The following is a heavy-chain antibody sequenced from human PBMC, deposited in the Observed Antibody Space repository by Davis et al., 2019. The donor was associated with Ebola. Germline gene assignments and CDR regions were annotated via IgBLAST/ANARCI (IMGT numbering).Heavy chain of an antibody. CDR2: IIPIFGTA. CDR3: ASRTYYYGSGSYYLAPFDP. J-gene: IGHJ5*02. CDR1: GYTFTSYY. V-gene: IGHV1-69*06. Sequence: AASVKVSCKASGYTFTSYYMHWVRQAPGQGLEWMGGIIPIFGTANYAQKFQGRVTITADKSTSTAYMELSSLRSEDTAVYYCASRTYYYGSGSYYLAPFDPWGQGTLVTVSS. D-gene: IGHD3-10*01.